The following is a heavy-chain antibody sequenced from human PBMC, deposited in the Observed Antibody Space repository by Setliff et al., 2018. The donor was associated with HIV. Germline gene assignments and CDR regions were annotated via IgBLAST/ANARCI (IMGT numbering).Heavy chain of an antibody. D-gene: IGHD2-2*02. Sequence: GGSLRLSCAASGLTFSSYWMSWVRQAPGKGLEWMANIKEDGSENYYADSVKGRFTISRDNTKNSLYLQLNSLRAEDTAVYYCAGDAAAPAAIEGAFDIWGQGTMVTVSS. CDR3: AGDAAAPAAIEGAFDI. CDR1: GLTFSSYW. V-gene: IGHV3-7*01. J-gene: IGHJ3*02. CDR2: IKEDGSEN.